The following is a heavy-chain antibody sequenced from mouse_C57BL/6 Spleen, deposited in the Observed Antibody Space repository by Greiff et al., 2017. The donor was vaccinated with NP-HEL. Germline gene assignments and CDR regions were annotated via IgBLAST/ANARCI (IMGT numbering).Heavy chain of an antibody. Sequence: DVHLVESEGGLVQPGSSMKLSCTASGFTFSDYYMAWVRQVPEKGLEWVANINYDGSSTYYLDSLKSRFIISRDNAKNILYLQMSSLKSEDTATYYGAGGNYGSSWGAMDYWGQGTSVTVSS. D-gene: IGHD1-1*01. V-gene: IGHV5-16*01. CDR1: GFTFSDYY. CDR2: INYDGSST. CDR3: AGGNYGSSWGAMDY. J-gene: IGHJ4*01.